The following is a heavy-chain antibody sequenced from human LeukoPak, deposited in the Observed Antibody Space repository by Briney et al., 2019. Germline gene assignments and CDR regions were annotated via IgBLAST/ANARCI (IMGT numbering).Heavy chain of an antibody. D-gene: IGHD6-13*01. J-gene: IGHJ4*02. CDR2: ISSSSSYT. V-gene: IGHV3-11*06. Sequence: GGSLRLSCAASGFTFSDYYMSWIRQAPGKGLEWVSYISSSSSYTNYADSVKGRFTIAGDNAKNSVYLQMNGLRAEDTAMYYCARDGGAAAGTFEYYFDYWGQGTLVTVSS. CDR3: ARDGGAAAGTFEYYFDY. CDR1: GFTFSDYY.